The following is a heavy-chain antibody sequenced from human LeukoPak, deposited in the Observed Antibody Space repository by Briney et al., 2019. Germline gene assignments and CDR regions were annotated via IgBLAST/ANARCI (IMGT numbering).Heavy chain of an antibody. CDR3: AKTRDTAMGLRGYGMDV. V-gene: IGHV3-33*06. D-gene: IGHD5-18*01. CDR1: GFTFSSYG. CDR2: IWYDGSNK. J-gene: IGHJ6*02. Sequence: QPGRSLRLSCAASGFTFSSYGMHWVRQAPGKGLEWVAVIWYDGSNKYYADSVKGRFTISRDNSKNTLYLQMNSLRAEDTAVYYCAKTRDTAMGLRGYGMDVWGQGTTVTVSS.